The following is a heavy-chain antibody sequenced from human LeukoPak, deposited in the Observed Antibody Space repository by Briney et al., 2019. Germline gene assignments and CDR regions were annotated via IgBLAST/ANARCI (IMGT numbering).Heavy chain of an antibody. CDR3: ARHYYDSSGSRRDYYFDY. CDR1: GGSVSSTSDY. D-gene: IGHD3-22*01. CDR2: IYYSGTT. Sequence: SETLSLTCSVFGGSVSSTSDYWGWIRQPPEKGLEYIGSIYYSGTTYYNPSLKSRVSMSVDMSKNEFSLKLSSVTAADTAVYYCARHYYDSSGSRRDYYFDYWGQGTLVTVSS. J-gene: IGHJ4*02. V-gene: IGHV4-39*01.